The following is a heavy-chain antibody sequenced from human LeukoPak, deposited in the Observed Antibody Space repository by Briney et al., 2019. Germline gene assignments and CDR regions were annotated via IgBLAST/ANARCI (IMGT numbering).Heavy chain of an antibody. Sequence: SETLSLTCTVSGGSISSHYWSWIRQPPGKGLEWIGYIYYSGSTNYNPSLKSRVTISVDTSKNQFSLKLSSATAADTAVYYCARHPIIVAAGYYFDYWGQGTLVTVSS. V-gene: IGHV4-59*08. CDR1: GGSISSHY. J-gene: IGHJ4*02. D-gene: IGHD5-12*01. CDR2: IYYSGST. CDR3: ARHPIIVAAGYYFDY.